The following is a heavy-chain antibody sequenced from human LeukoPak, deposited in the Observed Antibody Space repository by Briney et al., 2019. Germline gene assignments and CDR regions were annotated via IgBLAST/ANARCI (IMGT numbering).Heavy chain of an antibody. CDR1: GYTFTGYY. V-gene: IGHV1-2*02. J-gene: IGHJ4*02. D-gene: IGHD6-19*01. CDR3: AREPFSSGWDY. Sequence: ASVKVSCKVSGYTFTGYYTHWVRQAPGQGLEWMGWINPNSGGTKYAQKFQGRVTMTRDTSISTAYMELTRLRSDDTAVYYCAREPFSSGWDYWGQGTLVTVSS. CDR2: INPNSGGT.